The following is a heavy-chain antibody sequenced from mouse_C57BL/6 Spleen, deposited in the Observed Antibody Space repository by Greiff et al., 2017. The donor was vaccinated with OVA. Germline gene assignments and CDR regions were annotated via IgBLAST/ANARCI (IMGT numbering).Heavy chain of an antibody. V-gene: IGHV6-6*01. CDR2: IRNKANNHAT. D-gene: IGHD1-1*01. J-gene: IGHJ2*01. CDR3: TRLDGSSLYYFDY. CDR1: GFTFSDAW. Sequence: EVMLVESGGGLVQPGGSMKLSCAASGFTFSDAWMDWVRQSPEKGLEWVAEIRNKANNHATYYAESVKGRFTISRDDSKSSVYLQMNSLRAEDTGIYYCTRLDGSSLYYFDYWGQGTTLTVSS.